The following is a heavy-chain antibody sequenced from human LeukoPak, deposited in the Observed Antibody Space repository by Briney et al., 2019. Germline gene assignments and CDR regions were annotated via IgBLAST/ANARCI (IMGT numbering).Heavy chain of an antibody. CDR3: AKPSRFWSGYSYPTVDFDY. V-gene: IGHV3-33*06. CDR2: IWYDGSNK. D-gene: IGHD3-3*01. J-gene: IGHJ4*02. CDR1: EFTFSSYG. Sequence: PGRSLRLSCAASEFTFSSYGMHWVRQAPGKGLEWVAVIWYDGSNKYYADSVKGRFTISRDNSKNTLYLQMNSLRAEDTAVYYCAKPSRFWSGYSYPTVDFDYWGQGTLVTVSS.